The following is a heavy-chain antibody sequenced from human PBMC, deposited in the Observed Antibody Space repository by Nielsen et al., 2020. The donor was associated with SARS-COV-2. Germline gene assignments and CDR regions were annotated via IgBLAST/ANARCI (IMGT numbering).Heavy chain of an antibody. Sequence: GGSLRLSCAASGFTFSSYAMHWVRQAPGKGLEWVAVISYDGSNKYYADSVKGRFTISRDNSKNTLYLQMNSLRAEDTAVYYCARTSGYSYPFDYWGQGTLVTVSS. CDR2: ISYDGSNK. J-gene: IGHJ4*02. CDR1: GFTFSSYA. D-gene: IGHD3-22*01. V-gene: IGHV3-30-3*01. CDR3: ARTSGYSYPFDY.